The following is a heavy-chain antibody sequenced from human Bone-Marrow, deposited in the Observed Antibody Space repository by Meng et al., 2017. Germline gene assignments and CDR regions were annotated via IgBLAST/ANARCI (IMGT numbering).Heavy chain of an antibody. CDR2: IYYSGST. CDR1: GGSFSGYY. CDR3: ARDAPNYYDDAFDI. V-gene: IGHV4-59*01. J-gene: IGHJ3*02. D-gene: IGHD3-22*01. Sequence: SETLSLTCAVYGGSFSGYYWSWIRQPPGKGLEWIGYIYYSGSTNYNPSLKSRVTISVDTSKNQFSLKLSSVTAADTAVYYCARDAPNYYDDAFDIWGQGTMVTVSS.